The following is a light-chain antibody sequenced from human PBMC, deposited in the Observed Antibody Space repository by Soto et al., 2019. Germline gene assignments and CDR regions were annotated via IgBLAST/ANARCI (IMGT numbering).Light chain of an antibody. CDR2: DAY. Sequence: EVVLTQSPGTLSLSPGERATLSCRASQSVHFNYLAWYQQKPGQAPRLLIDDAYNRATGIPPRFSGSGAGTDFTLTISSLEPEDSAVYYCQQRHMWPITFGQGTRLEIK. CDR1: QSVHFNY. V-gene: IGKV3-11*01. J-gene: IGKJ5*01. CDR3: QQRHMWPIT.